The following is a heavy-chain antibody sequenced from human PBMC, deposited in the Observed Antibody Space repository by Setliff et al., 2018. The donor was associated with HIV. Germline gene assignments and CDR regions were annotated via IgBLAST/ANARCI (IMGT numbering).Heavy chain of an antibody. CDR2: IKQDGSEK. J-gene: IGHJ4*02. V-gene: IGHV3-7*03. D-gene: IGHD3-16*02. CDR3: AKGLSGPFDY. Sequence: GGSLRLSCAASGFTFSSYWMSWVRQAPGKGLEWVANIKQDGSEKYYVDSVKGRFTISRDNSKNTLYLQMNSLRAQDTAVYYCAKGLSGPFDYWGQGTLVTVSS. CDR1: GFTFSSYW.